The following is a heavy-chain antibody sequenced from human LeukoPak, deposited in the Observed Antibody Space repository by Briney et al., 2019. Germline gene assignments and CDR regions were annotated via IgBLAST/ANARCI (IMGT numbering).Heavy chain of an antibody. J-gene: IGHJ4*02. D-gene: IGHD3-10*01. CDR2: ISYDGSNK. CDR1: GFTFSSYG. Sequence: GGSLRLSCAASGFTFSSYGMHWVRQAPGKGLEWGAVISYDGSNKYYADSVKGRFTISRDNSKNTLYLQMNSLRAEDTAVYYCASGSGSYYPNDFDYWGQGTLVTVSS. CDR3: ASGSGSYYPNDFDY. V-gene: IGHV3-30*03.